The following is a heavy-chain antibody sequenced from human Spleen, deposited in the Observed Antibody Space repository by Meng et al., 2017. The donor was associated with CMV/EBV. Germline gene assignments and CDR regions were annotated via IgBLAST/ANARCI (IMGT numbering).Heavy chain of an antibody. Sequence: SVKVSCKASGGTFSSYAISWVRQAPGQGLEWMGGIIPILGIANYAQKFQGRVTITADKSTSTVYMELSSLRSEDPCLYFCARDIVAVPAAPFYYFDYWGQGTLVTVSS. CDR1: GGTFSSYA. D-gene: IGHD2-2*01. CDR2: IIPILGIA. CDR3: ARDIVAVPAAPFYYFDY. V-gene: IGHV1-69*10. J-gene: IGHJ4*02.